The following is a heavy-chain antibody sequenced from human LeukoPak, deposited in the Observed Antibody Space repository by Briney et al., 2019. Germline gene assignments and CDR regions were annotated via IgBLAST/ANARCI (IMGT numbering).Heavy chain of an antibody. D-gene: IGHD1-26*01. J-gene: IGHJ4*02. CDR2: IYSSGST. V-gene: IGHV4-4*07. CDR1: GGSISSYH. CDR3: ARDRVGAMDFDY. Sequence: SSETLSLTCSVSGGSISSYHWSWIRQPAGKGLEWIGRIYSSGSTNYNPSLKSRVTISGDKSKNQLSLKLSSVTAADTAVYYCARDRVGAMDFDYWGQGTLVTVRS.